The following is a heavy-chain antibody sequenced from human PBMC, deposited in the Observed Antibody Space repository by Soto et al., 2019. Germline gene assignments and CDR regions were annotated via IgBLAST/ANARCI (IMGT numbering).Heavy chain of an antibody. Sequence: GGSLRLSCAASGFTFTRYSMNWVRQAPGKGLEWVSSISSTTNYIYYGDSMKGRFTISRDNAKNSLYLEMNSLRAEDTAVYYCARESEDLTPNFDYWGQGTLVTVSS. V-gene: IGHV3-21*06. CDR1: GFTFTRYS. CDR2: ISSTTNYI. CDR3: ARESEDLTPNFDY. J-gene: IGHJ4*02.